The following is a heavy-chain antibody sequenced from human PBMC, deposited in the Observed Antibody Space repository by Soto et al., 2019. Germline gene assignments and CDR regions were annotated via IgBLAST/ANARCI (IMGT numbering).Heavy chain of an antibody. Sequence: QVQLQQWGAGLLKPSETLSLTCAVYGGSFSGYYWSWIRQPPGKGLEWIGEINHSGSTNYNPSLKSRVTISVDTSKNQFSLKLSSVTAAETAVYYCARGRDGDYWGQGTLVTVSS. V-gene: IGHV4-34*01. J-gene: IGHJ4*02. CDR2: INHSGST. CDR1: GGSFSGYY. CDR3: ARGRDGDY.